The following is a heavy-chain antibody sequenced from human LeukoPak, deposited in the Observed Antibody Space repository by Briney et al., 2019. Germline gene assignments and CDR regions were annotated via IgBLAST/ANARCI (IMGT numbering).Heavy chain of an antibody. D-gene: IGHD6-13*01. V-gene: IGHV4-4*02. Sequence: PSGTLSLTCAVSGDSISSSYWWSWFRQPPGEGLEWIGEIYHGGSTNYNPSLKSRVTISIDKSKNHFSLKLNSVTAADTAVYYCARNRIPTGAVFDAWGQGTLVTVSS. J-gene: IGHJ5*02. CDR2: IYHGGST. CDR1: GDSISSSYW. CDR3: ARNRIPTGAVFDA.